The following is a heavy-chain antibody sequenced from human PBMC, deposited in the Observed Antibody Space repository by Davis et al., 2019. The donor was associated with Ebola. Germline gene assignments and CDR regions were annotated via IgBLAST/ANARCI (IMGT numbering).Heavy chain of an antibody. CDR1: GGSISSGGYS. J-gene: IGHJ6*02. Sequence: MPSETLSLTCAVSGGSISSGGYSWSWIRQPPGKGLEWIGYIYYSGSTYYNPSLKSRLIISIDMSKNQFSLRLSSVTAADTAIYFCARLPYINFYYYGMDVWGQGTTVTVSS. V-gene: IGHV4-30-4*07. D-gene: IGHD4-11*01. CDR2: IYYSGST. CDR3: ARLPYINFYYYGMDV.